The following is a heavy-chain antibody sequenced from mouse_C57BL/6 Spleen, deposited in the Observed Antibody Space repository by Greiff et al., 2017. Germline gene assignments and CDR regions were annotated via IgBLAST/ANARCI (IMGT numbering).Heavy chain of an antibody. V-gene: IGHV1-76*01. CDR2: IYPGSGNT. Sequence: VQLQQSGAELVRPGASVKLSCKASGYTFTDYYINWVKQRPGQGLEWIARIYPGSGNTYYNEKFKGKATLTAEKSSSTAYMQLSSLTSEDSAVYFCARGGFLAYWGQGTLVTVSA. CDR1: GYTFTDYY. J-gene: IGHJ3*01. D-gene: IGHD1-1*02. CDR3: ARGGFLAY.